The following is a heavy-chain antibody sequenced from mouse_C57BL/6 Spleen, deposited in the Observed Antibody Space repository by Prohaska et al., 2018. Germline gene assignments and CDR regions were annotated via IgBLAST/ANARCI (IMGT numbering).Heavy chain of an antibody. Sequence: EVQLQQSGPELVKPGASVKISCKASGYKFTDYYMNWVKQSHGKSLEWIGDINPNNGGTSYNQKFKGKATLTVDKSSSTAYMELRSLTSEDSAVYYCASFYYFDYWGQGTTLTVSS. CDR3: ASFYYFDY. CDR2: INPNNGGT. V-gene: IGHV1-26*01. J-gene: IGHJ2*01. CDR1: GYKFTDYY.